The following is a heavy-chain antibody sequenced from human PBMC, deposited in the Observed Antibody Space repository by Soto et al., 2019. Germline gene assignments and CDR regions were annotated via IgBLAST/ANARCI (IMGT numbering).Heavy chain of an antibody. V-gene: IGHV1-69*13. D-gene: IGHD1-26*01. CDR2: IIPIFGTA. CDR3: ARAGRIVGATYPADWFDP. CDR1: GGSFSCYA. J-gene: IGHJ5*02. Sequence: CSVKVSCKASGGSFSCYAIHSVRQAPGRGLEWMGGIIPIFGTANYAQKFQGRVTITADESTSTAYMELSRLRSEDTAVYYCARAGRIVGATYPADWFDPWGQGTLVTVSS.